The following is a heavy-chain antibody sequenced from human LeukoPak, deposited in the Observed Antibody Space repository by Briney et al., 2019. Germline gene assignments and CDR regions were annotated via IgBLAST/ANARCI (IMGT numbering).Heavy chain of an antibody. CDR1: GGTFSSYA. CDR2: IIPIFGTA. J-gene: IGHJ6*03. Sequence: SVKVSCKASGGTFSSYAISWVRQAPGQGLEWMGGIIPIFGTANYAQKFQGRVTITTDESTSTAYMELSSLRSEDTAVYYCARAIAARPDYYYYMDVWGKGSTVTVSS. D-gene: IGHD6-6*01. CDR3: ARAIAARPDYYYYMDV. V-gene: IGHV1-69*05.